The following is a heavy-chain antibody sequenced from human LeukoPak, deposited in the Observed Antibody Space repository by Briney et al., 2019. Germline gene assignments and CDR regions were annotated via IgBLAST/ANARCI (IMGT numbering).Heavy chain of an antibody. J-gene: IGHJ5*02. Sequence: ASVKVSCKASGYTFTSYDINWVRQAAGRGLEWMGWMNPHSGNAGYAQKFQGRVTMTRDTSISTAYMELSSLRSDDTAVYYCARIPQRVPHNWFDPWGQGTLVTVSS. CDR1: GYTFTSYD. D-gene: IGHD2-2*01. V-gene: IGHV1-8*01. CDR3: ARIPQRVPHNWFDP. CDR2: MNPHSGNA.